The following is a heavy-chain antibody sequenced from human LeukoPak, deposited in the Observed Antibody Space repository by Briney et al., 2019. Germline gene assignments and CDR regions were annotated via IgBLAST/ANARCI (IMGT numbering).Heavy chain of an antibody. Sequence: PGGSLRLSCAASGFTFSSYAMSWVRQAPGKGLEWVSAISGSGGSTYYADSVKGRFTISRDNSENTLYLQMNSLRAEDTAVYYCAKSVAVAGTFYFQHWGQGTLVTVSS. D-gene: IGHD6-19*01. CDR3: AKSVAVAGTFYFQH. V-gene: IGHV3-23*01. CDR1: GFTFSSYA. CDR2: ISGSGGST. J-gene: IGHJ1*01.